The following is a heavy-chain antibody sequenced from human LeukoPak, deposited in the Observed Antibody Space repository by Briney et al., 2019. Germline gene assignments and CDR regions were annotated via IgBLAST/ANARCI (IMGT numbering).Heavy chain of an antibody. CDR1: GFTFSSYA. Sequence: GGSLRLSCAASGFTFSSYAMHWVRQAPGKGLEWVAVISYDGSNKYYADSVKGRFTISRDNSKNTLYLQMNSLRAEDTALYYCAYSSSYTRQIDYWGQGTLVTVSS. CDR2: ISYDGSNK. J-gene: IGHJ4*02. CDR3: AYSSSYTRQIDY. V-gene: IGHV3-30-3*01. D-gene: IGHD6-13*01.